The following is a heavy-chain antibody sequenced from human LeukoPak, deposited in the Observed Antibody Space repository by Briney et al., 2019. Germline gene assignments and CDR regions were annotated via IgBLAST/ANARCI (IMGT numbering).Heavy chain of an antibody. D-gene: IGHD3-3*01. V-gene: IGHV1-69*13. Sequence: SVTVSCKASGGTFSSYAISWVRQAPGQGLKWMGGIIPIFGTANYAQKFQGRVTITAGESTSTAYMELSSLRSEDTAVYYCASEFGSAYDFWSGYFDYWGQGTLVTVSS. CDR3: ASEFGSAYDFWSGYFDY. CDR2: IIPIFGTA. CDR1: GGTFSSYA. J-gene: IGHJ4*02.